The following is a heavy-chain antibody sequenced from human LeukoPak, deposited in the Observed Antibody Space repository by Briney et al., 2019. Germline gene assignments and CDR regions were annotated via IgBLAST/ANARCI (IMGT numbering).Heavy chain of an antibody. V-gene: IGHV3-30*02. Sequence: GGSLRLSCAASGFTFSSYGMHWVRQAPGKGLEWVAFIRYDGSNKYYADSVKGRFTISRDNSKNTLYLQMNSLRAEDTAVYYCARLLSSRARNFDYWGQGTLVTVSS. CDR3: ARLLSSRARNFDY. CDR1: GFTFSSYG. D-gene: IGHD6-13*01. CDR2: IRYDGSNK. J-gene: IGHJ4*02.